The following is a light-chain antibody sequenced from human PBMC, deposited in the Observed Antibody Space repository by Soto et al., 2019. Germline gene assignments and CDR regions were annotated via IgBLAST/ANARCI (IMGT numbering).Light chain of an antibody. CDR3: LQLINYPCT. V-gene: IGKV1-9*01. Sequence: DIQMTQSPSTLSASVGDRVTITCRASQSISSWLAWYQQKPGKAPKLLIYAASTLQSGVPSRFSGVGSGTDFTLTIGSLQPEDFATYYCLQLINYPCTFGQGTKVDIK. CDR1: QSISSW. CDR2: AAS. J-gene: IGKJ1*01.